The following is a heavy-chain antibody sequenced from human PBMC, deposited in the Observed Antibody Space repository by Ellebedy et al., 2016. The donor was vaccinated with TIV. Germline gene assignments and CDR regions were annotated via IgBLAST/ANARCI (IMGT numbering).Heavy chain of an antibody. Sequence: GGSLRLSCKGSGYIFTSYWIGWVRQMPGKGLEWMGRIDPSDSYTNYSPSFQGHVTISADKSISTAYLQWRSLKASDSAMYYCARGGVDGTDYSSSWFDYWGQGTLVSVSS. CDR2: IDPSDSYT. CDR3: ARGGVDGTDYSSSWFDY. D-gene: IGHD6-13*01. CDR1: GYIFTSYW. J-gene: IGHJ4*02. V-gene: IGHV5-10-1*01.